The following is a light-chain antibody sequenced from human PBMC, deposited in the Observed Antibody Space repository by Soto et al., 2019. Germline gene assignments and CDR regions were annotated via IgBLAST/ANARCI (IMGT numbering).Light chain of an antibody. CDR1: QSVGSGY. Sequence: EIVLTQSPGTLSLSPGERATLSCRASQSVGSGYFAWYQQKPDQAPRLLIYGTSSRATDIPNRFSGSASGTDFTLTISRLEPEELAVYYCQQYASSPFTFGPGTKVDIK. V-gene: IGKV3-20*01. CDR2: GTS. CDR3: QQYASSPFT. J-gene: IGKJ3*01.